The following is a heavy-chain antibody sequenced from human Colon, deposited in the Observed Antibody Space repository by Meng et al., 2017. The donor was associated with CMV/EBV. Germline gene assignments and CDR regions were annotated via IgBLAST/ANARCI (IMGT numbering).Heavy chain of an antibody. D-gene: IGHD1-14*01. V-gene: IGHV4-34*01. CDR3: ARDGGNQYFDY. CDR2: INHSGST. CDR1: GGSFSGYY. J-gene: IGHJ4*02. Sequence: SETLSLTCAVYGGSFSGYYWSWIRQPPGKGLEWIGEINHSGSTNYNPSLKSRVTISLDTSKNQFSLKLSSVTAADTAVYYCARDGGNQYFDYWGQGTLVTVSS.